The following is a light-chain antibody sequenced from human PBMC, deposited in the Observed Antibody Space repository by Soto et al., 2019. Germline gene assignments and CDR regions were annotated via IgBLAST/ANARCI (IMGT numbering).Light chain of an antibody. CDR3: QQYGDTPET. V-gene: IGKV3-20*01. J-gene: IGKJ2*01. Sequence: EIVLTQSPATLSLSPGVRVTVSCRASQAVSTSSFAWYQQKPGQAPRLLFYDDFSRATGVPDRFSVSGSGTDFTLTISRLEPEDFAVYFCQQYGDTPETFGQGTKLEIK. CDR1: QAVSTSS. CDR2: DDF.